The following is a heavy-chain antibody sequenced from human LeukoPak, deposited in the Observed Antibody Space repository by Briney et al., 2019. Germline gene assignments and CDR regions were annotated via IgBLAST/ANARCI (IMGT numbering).Heavy chain of an antibody. Sequence: GGSLRLSCAASGFTFSSYAMSWVRQAPGKGLEWVSAISGSGDSTYYADSVKGRFTISRDNSKNTLSLQMNSLRADDTALYYCAKGGHFNCFDPWGQGTQVTVSS. D-gene: IGHD1-26*01. CDR1: GFTFSSYA. J-gene: IGHJ5*02. V-gene: IGHV3-23*01. CDR2: ISGSGDST. CDR3: AKGGHFNCFDP.